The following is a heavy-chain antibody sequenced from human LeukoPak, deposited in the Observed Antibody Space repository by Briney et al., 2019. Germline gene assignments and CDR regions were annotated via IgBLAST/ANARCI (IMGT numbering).Heavy chain of an antibody. J-gene: IGHJ4*02. V-gene: IGHV3-48*04. CDR1: GFTFSSYS. CDR2: ISSSSSTI. D-gene: IGHD5-24*01. CDR3: ARDLTGHDYNPGY. Sequence: GGSLRLSCAAPGFTFSSYSMNWVRQAPGKGLEWVSYISSSSSTIYYADSVKGRFTISRDNAKNSLYLQMNSLRAEDTAVYYCARDLTGHDYNPGYWGQGTLVTVSS.